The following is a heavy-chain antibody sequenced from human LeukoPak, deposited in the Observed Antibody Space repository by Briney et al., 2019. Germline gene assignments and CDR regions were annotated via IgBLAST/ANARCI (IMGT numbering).Heavy chain of an antibody. D-gene: IGHD3-22*01. J-gene: IGHJ4*02. Sequence: SESLSLTCAVYGGSFSGYYWSWIRQPPGNGLEWIGEINDSGSTSCSPSLKSRVSISVDTSKNQFSLKLSSVTAADTAVYYCARVIDYDISGYYLGYWGQGNRVTVSS. V-gene: IGHV4-34*01. CDR3: ARVIDYDISGYYLGY. CDR2: INDSGST. CDR1: GGSFSGYY.